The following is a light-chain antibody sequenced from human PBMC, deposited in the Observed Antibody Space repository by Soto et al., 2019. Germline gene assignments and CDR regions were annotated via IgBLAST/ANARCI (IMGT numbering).Light chain of an antibody. Sequence: ETVLKNYPGALSRCPKERATLSCRASQSVSNNYLAWYQQKPGQAPRLLIYGASNRATGIPDRFSGSGSGTDFTLTIIRLEPEDCAVYYSQQYVSRGTLGHGTKVDIK. CDR2: GAS. V-gene: IGKV3-20*01. J-gene: IGKJ1*01. CDR3: QQYVSRGT. CDR1: QSVSNNY.